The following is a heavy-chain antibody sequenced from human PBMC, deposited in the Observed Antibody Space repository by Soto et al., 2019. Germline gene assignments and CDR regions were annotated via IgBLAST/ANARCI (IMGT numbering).Heavy chain of an antibody. J-gene: IGHJ4*02. Sequence: ASVKVSCKASGYTYISYSMHWVRQAPGQRLEWMGWINVGNGNTKYSQNFQGRVTINQDTSASTAYMELSSLTSEDTAVYYCAKSITARPFDYWGQGALVTVSS. CDR1: GYTYISYS. D-gene: IGHD6-6*01. V-gene: IGHV1-3*01. CDR2: INVGNGNT. CDR3: AKSITARPFDY.